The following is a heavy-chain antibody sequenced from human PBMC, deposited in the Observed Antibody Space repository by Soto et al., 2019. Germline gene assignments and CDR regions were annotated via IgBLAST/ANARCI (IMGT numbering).Heavy chain of an antibody. Sequence: QVQLQESGPGLVKPSETLSLTCTVSGGSISSYYWSWIRQPPGKGLEWIGCIYYSGSTNYNPSLKRRVTISVDTSKNQFSLKLSSVTAADTAVYYCARDYALDGSGSYYWFDPWGQGTLVTVSS. CDR2: IYYSGST. V-gene: IGHV4-59*01. D-gene: IGHD3-10*01. CDR3: ARDYALDGSGSYYWFDP. CDR1: GGSISSYY. J-gene: IGHJ5*02.